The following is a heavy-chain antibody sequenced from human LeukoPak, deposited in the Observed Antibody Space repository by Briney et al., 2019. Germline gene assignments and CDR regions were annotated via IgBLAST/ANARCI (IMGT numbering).Heavy chain of an antibody. J-gene: IGHJ4*02. D-gene: IGHD5-12*01. CDR3: ARDSTITWTSFDY. Sequence: PGGSLRLSCAASGFTFSSYEMNWVRQAPGKGLEWVSYISSSGSTIYYADSVKGRFTISRDNAENSLYLQMNSLRAEDTAVYYCARDSTITWTSFDYWGQGTLVTVSS. CDR1: GFTFSSYE. V-gene: IGHV3-48*03. CDR2: ISSSGSTI.